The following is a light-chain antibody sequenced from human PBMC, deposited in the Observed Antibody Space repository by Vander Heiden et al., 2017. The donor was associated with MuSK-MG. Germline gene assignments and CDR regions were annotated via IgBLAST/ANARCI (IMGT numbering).Light chain of an antibody. CDR3: AAWDDSLSGLWV. CDR2: MNN. V-gene: IGLV1-47*01. CDR1: SSNIGSNY. Sequence: QSVLTQPPSASGTPGQRVTISCSGSSSNIGSNYVYWYQQLPGTAPKLLIYMNNQRPSGVPDRFSGSKSGTSASLAISGLRSEDEADDYCAAWDDSLSGLWVFGGGTKLTVL. J-gene: IGLJ3*02.